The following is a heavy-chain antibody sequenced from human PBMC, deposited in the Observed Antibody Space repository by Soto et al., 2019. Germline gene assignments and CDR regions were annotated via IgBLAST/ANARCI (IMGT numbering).Heavy chain of an antibody. V-gene: IGHV4-59*01. D-gene: IGHD2-15*01. CDR3: ARSGYCSGGSCSFNWFDP. J-gene: IGHJ5*02. CDR1: GGSISNYY. Sequence: PSETLSLTCTVSGGSISNYYWSWIRQPPGRGLEWIGHIFYSGSTNYNPALKSRVTISVDTSKSQFSLKLSSVTAADSAVYYCARSGYCSGGSCSFNWFDPWGQGTLVTVSS. CDR2: IFYSGST.